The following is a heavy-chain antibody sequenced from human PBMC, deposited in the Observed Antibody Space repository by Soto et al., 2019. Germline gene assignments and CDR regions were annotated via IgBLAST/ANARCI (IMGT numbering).Heavy chain of an antibody. CDR1: GFTFSDYY. D-gene: IGHD3-22*01. J-gene: IGHJ4*02. CDR2: ISSSGSTI. CDR3: ARFNTYYYDSSGPL. Sequence: GSLRLSCAASGFTFSDYYMSWIRQAPGKGLEWVSYISSSGSTIYYADSVKGRFTISRDNAKNSLYLQMNSLRAEDTAVYYCARFNTYYYDSSGPLWGQGTLVTVSS. V-gene: IGHV3-11*01.